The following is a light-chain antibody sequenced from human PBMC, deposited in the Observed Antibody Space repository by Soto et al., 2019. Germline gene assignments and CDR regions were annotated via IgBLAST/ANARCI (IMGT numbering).Light chain of an antibody. CDR1: QSVSSS. V-gene: IGKV3-15*01. CDR3: QHYSNWPPGT. CDR2: AAS. J-gene: IGKJ1*01. Sequence: EVVMTQSPATLSVSPGDTATLSCRASQSVSSSLAWYQQKPVQPPRLIINAASSRATGIPARFSGSGSGTDFPLTISGLQSEDFGVYYCQHYSNWPPGTFGQGTRVEIK.